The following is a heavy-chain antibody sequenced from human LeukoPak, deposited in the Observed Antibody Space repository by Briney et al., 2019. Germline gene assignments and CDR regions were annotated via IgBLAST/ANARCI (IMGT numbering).Heavy chain of an antibody. J-gene: IGHJ1*01. CDR3: AREPYDSSGYGAH. CDR1: GGTFSSYA. D-gene: IGHD3-22*01. CDR2: IIPILGIA. V-gene: IGHV1-69*04. Sequence: SVKVSCKASGGTFSSYAISWVRQAPGQGLEWMGRIIPILGIANYAQKFQGRVTITADKSTSTAYMELSSLRSEDTAVYYCAREPYDSSGYGAHWGQGTLVTVSS.